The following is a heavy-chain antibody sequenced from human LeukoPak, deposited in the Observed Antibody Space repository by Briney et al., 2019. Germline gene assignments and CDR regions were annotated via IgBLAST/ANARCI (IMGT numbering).Heavy chain of an antibody. V-gene: IGHV3-66*01. Sequence: GGSLRLSCAVSGFSVSNNYMSWVRQAPGKRLEWVSVIYSGGSTYYADSVKGRFTISRDSSKNTLYLQMNSLRAEDTGVYYCARGGITDYGDYSSFDYWGQGTLLTVSS. CDR2: IYSGGST. D-gene: IGHD4-17*01. CDR1: GFSVSNNY. CDR3: ARGGITDYGDYSSFDY. J-gene: IGHJ4*02.